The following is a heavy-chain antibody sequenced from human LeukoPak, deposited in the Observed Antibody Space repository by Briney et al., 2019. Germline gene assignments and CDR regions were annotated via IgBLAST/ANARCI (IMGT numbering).Heavy chain of an antibody. Sequence: SETLSLTCAVYGGSFSGYYWSWIRQPPGKGLEWKGEITHSGSANYNPSLKSRVTISVDTAKNQFSLKLSPVTAADAAVAYCSSGYANYDDSSGYWFAYWGQGTLVTVSS. V-gene: IGHV4-34*01. D-gene: IGHD3-22*01. CDR1: GGSFSGYY. CDR2: ITHSGSA. J-gene: IGHJ4*02. CDR3: SSGYANYDDSSGYWFAY.